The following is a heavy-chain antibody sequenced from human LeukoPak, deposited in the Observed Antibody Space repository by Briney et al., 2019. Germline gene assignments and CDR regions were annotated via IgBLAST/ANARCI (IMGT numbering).Heavy chain of an antibody. CDR2: IIPIFGTA. CDR3: AREGSSSEYYYYMDV. Sequence: SVKVSCKASGGTFSSYAISWVRQAPGQGLEWMGGIIPIFGTATYAQKFQGRVTITTDESTSTAYMELSSLRSEDTAVYYCAREGSSSEYYYYMDVWGKGTTVTVSS. D-gene: IGHD6-13*01. V-gene: IGHV1-69*05. CDR1: GGTFSSYA. J-gene: IGHJ6*03.